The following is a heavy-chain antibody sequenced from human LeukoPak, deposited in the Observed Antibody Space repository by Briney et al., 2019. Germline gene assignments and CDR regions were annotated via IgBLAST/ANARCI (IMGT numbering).Heavy chain of an antibody. J-gene: IGHJ4*02. CDR2: IRYDGSNK. CDR3: AKPESSGYYDLELCFDY. V-gene: IGHV3-30*02. CDR1: EMTFSSYW. Sequence: GGSLRLSCTASEMTFSSYWMSWVRQAPGKGLEWVAFIRYDGSNKYYADSVKGRFTISRDNSKNTLYLQMNSLRAEDTAVYYCAKPESSGYYDLELCFDYWGQGTLVTVSS. D-gene: IGHD3-22*01.